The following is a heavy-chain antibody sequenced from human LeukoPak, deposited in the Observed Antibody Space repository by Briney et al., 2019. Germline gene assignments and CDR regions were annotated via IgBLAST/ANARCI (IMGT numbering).Heavy chain of an antibody. D-gene: IGHD2-15*01. Sequence: SETLSLTCAVYGGSFSGYYWSWIRQPPGKGLEWIGQIYHSGSTDYNPSLKSRVTISVDTSKNQFSLKLSSVIAADTAVYYCARGRVARSPFFDYWGQGTLVTVSS. CDR3: ARGRVARSPFFDY. J-gene: IGHJ4*02. V-gene: IGHV4-34*01. CDR2: IYHSGST. CDR1: GGSFSGYY.